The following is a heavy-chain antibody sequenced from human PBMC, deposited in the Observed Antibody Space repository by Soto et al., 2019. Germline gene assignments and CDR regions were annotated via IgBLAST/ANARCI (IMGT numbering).Heavy chain of an antibody. Sequence: GGSLRLSCAASGFTFSSYSMNWVRQAPGKGLEWVSSISSSSSYIYYADSVKGRFTISRDNAKNSLYLQMNSLRAEDTAAYYCESVWVGATRAPFDYWGQGTLVTVSP. J-gene: IGHJ4*02. CDR3: ESVWVGATRAPFDY. D-gene: IGHD1-26*01. CDR1: GFTFSSYS. CDR2: ISSSSSYI. V-gene: IGHV3-21*01.